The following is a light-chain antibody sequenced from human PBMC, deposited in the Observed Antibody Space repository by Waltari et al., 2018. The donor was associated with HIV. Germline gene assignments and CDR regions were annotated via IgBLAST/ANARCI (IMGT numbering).Light chain of an antibody. CDR2: KDR. Sequence: SYELTQPSSVSVSPGQTARITCSGAVLSRKYVRWFQQKPGQAPVLIIYKDRVRPSGIPERFSGSTSGTTVTLTISGAQAEDEADYYCYSATDNNLKVFGAGTKLTVL. CDR1: VLSRKY. V-gene: IGLV3-27*01. J-gene: IGLJ2*01. CDR3: YSATDNNLKV.